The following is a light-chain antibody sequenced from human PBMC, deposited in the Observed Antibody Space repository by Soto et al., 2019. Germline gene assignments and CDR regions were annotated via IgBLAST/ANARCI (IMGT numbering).Light chain of an antibody. CDR2: GNS. CDR1: SSNIGAGYD. CDR3: QSYDSSLSGHVV. J-gene: IGLJ2*01. V-gene: IGLV1-40*01. Sequence: QSVLTQPPSVSGAPGQRVTISCTGSSSNIGAGYDVHWYQQLPGTAPKLLIYGNSNRPSGVPDRFSGSKSGTSASPAITGLQAEEDDDDYCQSYDSSLSGHVVFGGGTKLTVL.